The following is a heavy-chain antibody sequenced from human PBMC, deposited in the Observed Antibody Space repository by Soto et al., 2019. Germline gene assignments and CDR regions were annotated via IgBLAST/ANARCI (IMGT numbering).Heavy chain of an antibody. J-gene: IGHJ5*01. V-gene: IGHV3-23*01. CDR1: GFTFTNYA. CDR3: AKDHAREQFVRGENWFDS. Sequence: EMQLLESGGGLVQPGASLRLSCTASGFTFTNYAMSWARQAPGKGLEWVSSISGSGVRTYYADSVKGRFTISRDNSKNTLELQMNSLRAEDTAIYYCAKDHAREQFVRGENWFDSWGQGTLVTVSS. D-gene: IGHD6-6*01. CDR2: ISGSGVRT.